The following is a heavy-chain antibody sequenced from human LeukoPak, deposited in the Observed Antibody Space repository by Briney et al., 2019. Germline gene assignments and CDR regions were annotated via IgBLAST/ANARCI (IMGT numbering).Heavy chain of an antibody. Sequence: GGSLEISFKGSGYRFTSYWIGWGRPMPGKGLGWMGIIYPGDSDTRYSPSFQGQVTISADQSISTAYLQWSSLKASDTAMYYCARRGSSGWLDYWGQGTLVTVSS. V-gene: IGHV5-51*01. J-gene: IGHJ4*02. CDR2: IYPGDSDT. D-gene: IGHD6-19*01. CDR1: GYRFTSYW. CDR3: ARRGSSGWLDY.